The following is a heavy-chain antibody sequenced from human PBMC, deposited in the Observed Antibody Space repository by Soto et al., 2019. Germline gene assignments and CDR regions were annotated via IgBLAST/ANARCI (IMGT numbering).Heavy chain of an antibody. CDR1: GGSLSKYY. D-gene: IGHD3-3*01. CDR2: ISTSGHV. J-gene: IGHJ4*02. Sequence: SETLSLNCSVSGGSLSKYYWSWIRQPAGKGLEWIGRISTSGHVVSKASLRSRLTMSVDMSNNHFSLKLTSVTAADTAVYYCARDNNDFWSLYPLAFDYWGQGALVTVSS. V-gene: IGHV4-4*07. CDR3: ARDNNDFWSLYPLAFDY.